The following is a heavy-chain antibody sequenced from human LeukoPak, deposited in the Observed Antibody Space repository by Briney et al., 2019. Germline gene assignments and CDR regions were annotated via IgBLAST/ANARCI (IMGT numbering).Heavy chain of an antibody. J-gene: IGHJ6*02. Sequence: SETLSLTCTVSGGSISSYYWSWIRQPPGKGLEWIGYIYYSGSTNYNPSLKSRVTISVDTSKNQFSLKLSSVTAADTAVYYCARHLGYCSGGSCSYYYYGMDVWGQGTTVTVSS. D-gene: IGHD2-15*01. CDR3: ARHLGYCSGGSCSYYYYGMDV. V-gene: IGHV4-59*08. CDR2: IYYSGST. CDR1: GGSISSYY.